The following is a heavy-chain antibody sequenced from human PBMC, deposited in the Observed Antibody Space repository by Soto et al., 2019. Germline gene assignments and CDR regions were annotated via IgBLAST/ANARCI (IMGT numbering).Heavy chain of an antibody. CDR1: GFTFSSYA. Sequence: GGSLRLSCAASGFTFSSYAMSWVRQAPGKGLEWVSAISGSGGSTYYADSVKGRFTISRDNSKNTLYLQMNSLRAEDTAVYYCAKDLNYYDSSGYGSGFDYWGQGTLVTVSS. CDR3: AKDLNYYDSSGYGSGFDY. CDR2: ISGSGGST. V-gene: IGHV3-23*01. J-gene: IGHJ4*02. D-gene: IGHD3-22*01.